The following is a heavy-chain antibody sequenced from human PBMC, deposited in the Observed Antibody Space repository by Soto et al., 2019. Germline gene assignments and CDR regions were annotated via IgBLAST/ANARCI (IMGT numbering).Heavy chain of an antibody. D-gene: IGHD3-10*01. Sequence: SDTLSLTCTVSGDSIRSYYWSWIRQPPGKGLEWIGYIYYSGSTNYNPSLKSRVTISVGTSKNQFSLKLSSVTAADTAVYYCARHAPPMVRGKNYYYGMDVWGQGTTVT. CDR1: GDSIRSYY. J-gene: IGHJ6*02. CDR2: IYYSGST. CDR3: ARHAPPMVRGKNYYYGMDV. V-gene: IGHV4-59*08.